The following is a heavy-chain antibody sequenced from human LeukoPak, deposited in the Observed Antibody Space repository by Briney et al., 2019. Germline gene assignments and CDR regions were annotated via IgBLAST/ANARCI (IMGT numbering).Heavy chain of an antibody. CDR3: ARGTTGYSSGWYGIR. CDR2: MNPNSGNT. V-gene: IGHV1-8*01. D-gene: IGHD6-19*01. J-gene: IGHJ4*02. CDR1: GYTFTSYD. Sequence: ASVKVSCKASGYTFTSYDINWVRQAPGQGLEWMGWMNPNSGNTGYAQKFQGRVTMTRNTSISTVYMELSSLRSEDTALYYCARGTTGYSSGWYGIRWGQGTLVTVSS.